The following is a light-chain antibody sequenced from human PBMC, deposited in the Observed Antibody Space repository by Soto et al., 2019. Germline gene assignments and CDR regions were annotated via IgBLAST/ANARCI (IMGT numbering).Light chain of an antibody. CDR3: QQRSNWPRT. J-gene: IGKJ2*01. Sequence: EIVLTQSPATLSLSPGERATLSCRASQSVSSYLAWYQQKPGQAPRLLIYDASNRAPGIPARFSGSGSGTDFTLTISSLEPDDFAVYYCQQRSNWPRTFGQGTKLEIK. V-gene: IGKV3-11*01. CDR1: QSVSSY. CDR2: DAS.